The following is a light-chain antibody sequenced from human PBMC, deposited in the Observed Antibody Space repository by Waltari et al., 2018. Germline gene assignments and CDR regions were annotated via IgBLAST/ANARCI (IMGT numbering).Light chain of an antibody. J-gene: IGKJ1*01. CDR2: KAS. V-gene: IGKV1-5*03. Sequence: DIQMTQSPSTLSASVGDRVTITCWASQSISSWLAWYQQKPGKAPTLLIYKASSLESGVPSRFSGSGSGTEFTLTISSLQPDDFATYYCQQYNSYSRTFGQGTKVEIK. CDR3: QQYNSYSRT. CDR1: QSISSW.